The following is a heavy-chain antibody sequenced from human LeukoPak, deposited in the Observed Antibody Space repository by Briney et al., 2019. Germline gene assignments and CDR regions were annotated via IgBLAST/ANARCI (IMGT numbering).Heavy chain of an antibody. CDR1: GFTFSSSA. CDR3: AKDRDGGVTTRAKGFDY. D-gene: IGHD4-11*01. V-gene: IGHV3-23*01. CDR2: ISAGGSST. Sequence: GGSLRLSCAASGFTFSSSAMSWVRQAPGKGLEWVSGISAGGSSTYYADSVKGRFTISRDNSENTLYLQMNSLRAEDTAVYYCAKDRDGGVTTRAKGFDYWGQGTLVTVSS. J-gene: IGHJ4*02.